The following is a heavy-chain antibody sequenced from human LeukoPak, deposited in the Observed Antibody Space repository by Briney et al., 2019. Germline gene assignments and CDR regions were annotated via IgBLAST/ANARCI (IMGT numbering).Heavy chain of an antibody. D-gene: IGHD2-15*01. CDR2: IGTAWDT. Sequence: GGSLRLSCAASGFTFSSYDMHWVRQAPGKGLECVSGIGTAWDTYYPGSRKGRFTFSRENAKNSLFLRMNGLRVGDTAVYYCARGSYCSGGACSPVGAFDIWGQGTVVTVSS. V-gene: IGHV3-13*01. CDR3: ARGSYCSGGACSPVGAFDI. J-gene: IGHJ3*02. CDR1: GFTFSSYD.